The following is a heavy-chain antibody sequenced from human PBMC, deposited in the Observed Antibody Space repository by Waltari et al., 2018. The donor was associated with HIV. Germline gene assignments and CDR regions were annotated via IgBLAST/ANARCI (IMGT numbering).Heavy chain of an antibody. CDR3: AKGGSHLTIFEAWFDS. D-gene: IGHD3-3*01. J-gene: IGHJ5*01. CDR1: GFTFGGYP. V-gene: IGHV3-9*01. CDR2: ISWNSGIT. Sequence: EVQLVESGGGLVQPGRSLRLSCVGSGFTFGGYPMPWVRQSPGKGLEWVSGISWNSGITDYGDSVKGRFTISRDNAKNSLYLQMNSLTVEDTAFYYCAKGGSHLTIFEAWFDSWGQGTLVTVSS.